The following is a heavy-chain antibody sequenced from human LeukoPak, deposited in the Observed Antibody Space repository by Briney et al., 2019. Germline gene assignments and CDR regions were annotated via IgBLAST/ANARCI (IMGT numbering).Heavy chain of an antibody. D-gene: IGHD3-22*01. J-gene: IGHJ4*02. CDR1: GGTFSSYA. CDR2: IIPIFSTA. Sequence: SVKVSCKASGGTFSSYAISWVRQAPGQGLEWMGGIIPIFSTANYAQKFQGRVTITTDESTSTAYMELSSLRSEDTAVYYCARDLPSKYYYDSSGYYYVPGFDYWGQGTLVTVSS. V-gene: IGHV1-69*05. CDR3: ARDLPSKYYYDSSGYYYVPGFDY.